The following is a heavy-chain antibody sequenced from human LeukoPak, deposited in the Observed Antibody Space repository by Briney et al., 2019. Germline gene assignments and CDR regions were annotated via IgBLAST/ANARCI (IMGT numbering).Heavy chain of an antibody. V-gene: IGHV1-18*01. CDR3: AREHTSRYYYYYMDV. J-gene: IGHJ6*03. Sequence: ASVKVSCKASGGTFSSYAISWVRQAPGQGLEWMGWISAYNGNTNYAQKLQGRVTMTTDTSTSTAYMELRSLRSDDTAVYYCAREHTSRYYYYYMDVWGKGTTVTVSS. CDR2: ISAYNGNT. CDR1: GGTFSSYA.